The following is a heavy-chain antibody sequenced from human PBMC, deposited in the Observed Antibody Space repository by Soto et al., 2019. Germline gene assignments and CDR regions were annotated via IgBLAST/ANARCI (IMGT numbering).Heavy chain of an antibody. CDR1: GFTFSSYA. CDR2: ISYDGSNK. D-gene: IGHD2-2*01. CDR3: ARFSCSSTSCTPNNYYYYYGMDV. J-gene: IGHJ6*01. Sequence: QVQLVESGGGVVQPGRSLRLSCAASGFTFSSYAMHWVRQAPGKGLEWVAVISYDGSNKYYADSVKGRFTISRDNSKNTLYLQMNSLRAEDTAVYYCARFSCSSTSCTPNNYYYYYGMDVW. V-gene: IGHV3-30-3*01.